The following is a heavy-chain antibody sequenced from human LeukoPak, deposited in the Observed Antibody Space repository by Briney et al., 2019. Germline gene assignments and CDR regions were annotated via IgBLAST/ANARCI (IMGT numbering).Heavy chain of an antibody. V-gene: IGHV5-51*01. CDR2: IYPGDSDT. D-gene: IGHD2-2*03. J-gene: IGHJ5*02. CDR1: GYSFTSYW. CDR3: ARSPGYCSSTSCSRNWFDP. Sequence: PGESLKISCKGSGYSFTSYWIAWVRQMPGKGLEWMGIIYPGDSDTRYSPSFQGQVTISADKSISTADLQWSSLKASDTAMYYCARSPGYCSSTSCSRNWFDPWGQGTLVTVSS.